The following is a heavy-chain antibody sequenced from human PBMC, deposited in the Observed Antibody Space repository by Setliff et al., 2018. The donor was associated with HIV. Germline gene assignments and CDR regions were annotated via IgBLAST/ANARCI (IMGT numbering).Heavy chain of an antibody. V-gene: IGHV3-30*02. CDR1: GFTFSGYG. CDR3: AREALSRDGYSYFDY. Sequence: PGGSLRLSCAASGFTFSGYGMYWVRQAPGKGLEWVAFIRYDGDNKYYADSVKGRFTISRDNSKNTLYLQMNSLRAKDAAVYYCAREALSRDGYSYFDYWGRGTLVTVSS. J-gene: IGHJ4*02. CDR2: IRYDGDNK. D-gene: IGHD5-12*01.